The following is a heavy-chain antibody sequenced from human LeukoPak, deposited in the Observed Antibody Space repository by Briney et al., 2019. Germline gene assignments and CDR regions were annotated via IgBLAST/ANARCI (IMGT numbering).Heavy chain of an antibody. D-gene: IGHD3-10*01. CDR2: INHSGST. J-gene: IGHJ4*02. CDR1: GGSFSGYY. V-gene: IGHV4-34*01. CDR3: ARDKFGRNFDY. Sequence: SETLSLTCAVYGGSFSGYYWSWIRQPPGKGLEWIGEINHSGSTNYNPSLKSRVTISVDTSKNQFSLKLSSVTAADTAVYYCARDKFGRNFDYWGQGTLVTVSS.